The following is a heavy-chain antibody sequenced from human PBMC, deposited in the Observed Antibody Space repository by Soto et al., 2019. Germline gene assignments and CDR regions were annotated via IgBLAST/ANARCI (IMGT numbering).Heavy chain of an antibody. J-gene: IGHJ5*02. CDR1: GDSVSSNSAA. CDR3: ARGSIAAAGNGYNWFDP. Sequence: PSQTLSLTCAISGDSVSSNSAAWNWIRQSPSRGLEWLGRTYYRSKWYNDYAVSVKSRITINPDTSKNQFSLQLNSVTPEDTAVYYCARGSIAAAGNGYNWFDPWGQGALVTVFS. V-gene: IGHV6-1*01. D-gene: IGHD6-13*01. CDR2: TYYRSKWYN.